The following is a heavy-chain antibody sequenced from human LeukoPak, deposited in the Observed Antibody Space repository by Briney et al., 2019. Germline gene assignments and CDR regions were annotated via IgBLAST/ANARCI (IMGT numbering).Heavy chain of an antibody. J-gene: IGHJ4*02. CDR1: GYTFTSYD. CDR3: ARDFAMGSYGY. V-gene: IGHV1-69*05. CDR2: IIPIFGTA. Sequence: SVKVSCKASGYTFTSYDINWVRQATGQGLEWMGGIIPIFGTANYAQKFQGRVTITTDESTSTAYMELSGLRSEDTAVYYCARDFAMGSYGYWGQGTLVTVSS. D-gene: IGHD1-26*01.